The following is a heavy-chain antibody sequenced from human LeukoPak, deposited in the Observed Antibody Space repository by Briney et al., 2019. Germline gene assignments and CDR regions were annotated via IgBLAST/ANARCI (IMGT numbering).Heavy chain of an antibody. CDR1: GGSISSYY. D-gene: IGHD5-18*01. CDR2: IYYSGST. J-gene: IGHJ4*02. CDR3: ARLLRGQLWNQIDY. V-gene: IGHV4-59*08. Sequence: SETLSLTCTVSGGSISSYYWSWIRQPPGKGLEWIGYIYYSGSTNYNPSLKSRVTISVDTSKNQFSLKLSSVTAADTAVYYCARLLRGQLWNQIDYWGQGTLVTVSP.